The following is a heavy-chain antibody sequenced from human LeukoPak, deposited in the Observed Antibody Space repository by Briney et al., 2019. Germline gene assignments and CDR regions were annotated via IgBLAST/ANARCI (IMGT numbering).Heavy chain of an antibody. J-gene: IGHJ4*02. Sequence: SQTLSLTCTVSGGSISSGDYYWSWIRQPPGKGLEWIGTIYRSGSTYYNPSLKSRVTISVDTSKNQFSLKLSSVTAADTAVYYCARGSGDSSGCYFDYWGQGTLVTVSS. V-gene: IGHV4-30-4*08. CDR1: GGSISSGDYY. CDR2: IYRSGST. D-gene: IGHD3-22*01. CDR3: ARGSGDSSGCYFDY.